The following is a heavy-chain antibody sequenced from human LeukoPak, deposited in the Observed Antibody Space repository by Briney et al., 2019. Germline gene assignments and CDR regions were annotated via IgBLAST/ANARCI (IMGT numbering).Heavy chain of an antibody. D-gene: IGHD3-10*01. CDR1: GGSISGYS. V-gene: IGHV4-59*01. CDR2: FHNSRTT. CDR3: ARGHLGLSP. J-gene: IGHJ5*02. Sequence: PSETLSLTCTVSGGSISGYSWTWIRQPPGQGLEWIGYFHNSRTTIYNPSLTGRVIISVDTAMDQISLKLNSVTAADTAVYYCARGHLGLSPWGQGTLVTVSS.